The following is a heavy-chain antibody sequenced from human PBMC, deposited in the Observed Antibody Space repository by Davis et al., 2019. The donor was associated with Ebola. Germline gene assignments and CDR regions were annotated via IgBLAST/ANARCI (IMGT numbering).Heavy chain of an antibody. Sequence: GGSLRLSCAASGFTFSGSAMHWVRQASGQGLEWVGRIRSKANSYATAYAASVKGRFTISRDDSKNTAYLQMNSLKTEDTAVYYCTSSASTEDFDYWGQGTLVTVSS. CDR2: IRSKANSYAT. CDR1: GFTFSGSA. V-gene: IGHV3-73*01. D-gene: IGHD4-17*01. J-gene: IGHJ4*02. CDR3: TSSASTEDFDY.